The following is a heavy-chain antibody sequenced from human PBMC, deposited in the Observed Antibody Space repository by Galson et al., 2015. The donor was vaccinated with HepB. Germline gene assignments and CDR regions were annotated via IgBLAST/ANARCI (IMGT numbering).Heavy chain of an antibody. D-gene: IGHD3-16*01. J-gene: IGHJ5*02. Sequence: SVKVSCKASGYTFTSYYMHWVRQAPGQGLEWMGIINPSGGSTSYAQKFRGRVTMTRDTSTSTVYMELSSLRSEDTAVYYCARALGRMITFGGALGFDPWGQGTLVTVSS. V-gene: IGHV1-46*01. CDR3: ARALGRMITFGGALGFDP. CDR2: INPSGGST. CDR1: GYTFTSYY.